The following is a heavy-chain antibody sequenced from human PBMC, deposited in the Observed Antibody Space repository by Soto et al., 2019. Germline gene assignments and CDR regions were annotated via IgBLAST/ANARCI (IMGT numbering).Heavy chain of an antibody. CDR3: ARQLSPVRGVMGGHYYYGMDV. J-gene: IGHJ6*02. D-gene: IGHD3-10*01. Sequence: SVKVSCKASGGTFSSYAISWVRQAPGQGLEWMGGIIPIFGTANYAQKFQGRVTITADESTSTAYMELSSLRSEDTAVYYCARQLSPVRGVMGGHYYYGMDVWGQGTTVTVSS. CDR2: IIPIFGTA. CDR1: GGTFSSYA. V-gene: IGHV1-69*13.